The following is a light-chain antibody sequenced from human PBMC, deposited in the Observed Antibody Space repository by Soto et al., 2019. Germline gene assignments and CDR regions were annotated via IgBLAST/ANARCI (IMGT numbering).Light chain of an antibody. CDR2: DAS. V-gene: IGKV3-11*01. CDR3: QHRSEWSVS. Sequence: EIVLTQSPATLALSPGERATLSCRASQSVSTYLAWYQQKPGQAPRLLISDASKRATGIPARFSGSGSWTDFTLTISSLEPEDFAVYYCQHRSEWSVSFGQGTRLETK. CDR1: QSVSTY. J-gene: IGKJ5*01.